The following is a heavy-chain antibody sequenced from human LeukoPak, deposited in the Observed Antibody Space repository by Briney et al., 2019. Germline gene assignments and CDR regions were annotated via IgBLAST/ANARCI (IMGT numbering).Heavy chain of an antibody. J-gene: IGHJ4*02. D-gene: IGHD3-16*01. CDR3: AKDTWRIGY. CDR1: GFTFGTYA. V-gene: IGHV3-23*01. CDR2: ISGSGDGT. Sequence: GGSLRLSCAASGFTFGTYAMNWVRQAPGKGLEWVSGISGSGDGTYYADSVKGRFTISRDNSKNTLYLQMNSLRAEDTALYYCAKDTWRIGYWGQGTLVTVSS.